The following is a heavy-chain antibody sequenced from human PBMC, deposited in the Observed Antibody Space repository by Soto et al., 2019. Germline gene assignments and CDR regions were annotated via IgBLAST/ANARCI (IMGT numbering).Heavy chain of an antibody. CDR2: ISDRGDET. V-gene: IGHV3-23*01. CDR1: GFIFSNQA. Sequence: GGSLRLSCAASGFIFSNQAMCWVRQGPGKGLEWVSCISDRGDETFFLDSVTGRFAISRDNSKNTLYLQMRSLRAEDAAAYYCVKWHTSNFDSLPFTGFDFWGQGTQVTVSS. J-gene: IGHJ4*02. D-gene: IGHD3-22*01. CDR3: VKWHTSNFDSLPFTGFDF.